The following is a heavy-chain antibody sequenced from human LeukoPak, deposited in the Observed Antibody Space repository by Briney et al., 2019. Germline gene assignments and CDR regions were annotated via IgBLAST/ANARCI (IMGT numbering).Heavy chain of an antibody. CDR2: ISGSGGST. CDR3: AKDRAPGRMEWLLLGG. Sequence: PGGSLRLSCAASGFTFSDYSMNWVRQAPGKGLEWVSAISGSGGSTYYADSVKGRFTISRDNSKNTLYLQMNSLRAEDTAVYYCAKDRAPGRMEWLLLGGWGQGTLVTVSS. D-gene: IGHD3-3*01. J-gene: IGHJ4*02. V-gene: IGHV3-23*01. CDR1: GFTFSDYS.